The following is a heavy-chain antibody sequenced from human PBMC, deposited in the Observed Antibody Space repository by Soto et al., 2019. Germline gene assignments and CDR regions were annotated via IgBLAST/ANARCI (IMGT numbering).Heavy chain of an antibody. CDR2: TYYRSKWYN. CDR1: WDSVSSNSAA. J-gene: IGHJ6*02. V-gene: IGHV6-1*01. Sequence: SQTLSLTCAISWDSVSSNSAAWNWLRQSPSRGLEWLGRTYYRSKWYNDYAVSVKSRITINPDTSKNQFSLQLNSVTPEDTAVYYCARGYSSSWVYYYYGMDVWGQGTTVTVSS. D-gene: IGHD6-13*01. CDR3: ARGYSSSWVYYYYGMDV.